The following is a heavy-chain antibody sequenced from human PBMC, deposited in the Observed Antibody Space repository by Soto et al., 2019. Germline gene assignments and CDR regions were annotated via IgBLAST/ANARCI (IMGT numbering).Heavy chain of an antibody. V-gene: IGHV1-8*01. J-gene: IGHJ4*02. D-gene: IGHD2-21*02. CDR1: GYTFTSYD. CDR3: ARWYGGNSGDY. Sequence: ASVKVSCKASGYTFTSYDINWVRQATGQGPEWMGWMNPNSGDTHYAQTFQGRVTMTRNTSISTAYMELSSLRSEDTAMYYCARWYGGNSGDYWGQGTLVTVS. CDR2: MNPNSGDT.